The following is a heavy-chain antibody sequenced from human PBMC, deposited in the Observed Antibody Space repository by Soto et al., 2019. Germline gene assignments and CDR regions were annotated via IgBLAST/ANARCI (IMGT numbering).Heavy chain of an antibody. J-gene: IGHJ4*02. CDR1: GFTFSSYA. CDR3: AGAGKGPYYFDY. V-gene: IGHV3-23*01. Sequence: PGGSLRLSCAASGFTFSSYAMSRVRQAPGKGLEWVSAISGSGGSTYYADSVKGRFTISRDNSKNTLYLQMNSLRAEDTAVYYCAGAGKGPYYFDYWGQGTLVTVSS. CDR2: ISGSGGST. D-gene: IGHD1-26*01.